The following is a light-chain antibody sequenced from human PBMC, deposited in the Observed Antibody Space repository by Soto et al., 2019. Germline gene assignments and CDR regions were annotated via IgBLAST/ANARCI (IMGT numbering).Light chain of an antibody. CDR1: QTVTTN. V-gene: IGKV3-15*01. J-gene: IGKJ2*01. CDR2: GAS. Sequence: ETVMTQSPATLSVSPGERVTLSCRASQTVTTNLAWYKQKSCQAPRPRIYGASTRAPPIPAKLSGSGSGPDITRTSSDLQSEDSELYYCQQYNNSHPSVTYTLGQGTNVHIK. CDR3: QQYNNSHPSVTYT.